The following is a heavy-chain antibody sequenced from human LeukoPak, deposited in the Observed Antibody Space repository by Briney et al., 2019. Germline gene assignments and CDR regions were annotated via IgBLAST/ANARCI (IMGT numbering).Heavy chain of an antibody. CDR3: VRDPDALDF. V-gene: IGHV3-48*02. CDR2: IRSSGSPI. CDR1: GLTFSSYS. J-gene: IGHJ4*02. Sequence: GRSLRLSCAPSGLTFSSYSMNWVRQAPGKGLEWVSYIRSSGSPIYYADSVRGRFTISRDNAKNSLYLQMNSLRDEDTAVYYCVRDPDALDFWGQGTPVTVSS.